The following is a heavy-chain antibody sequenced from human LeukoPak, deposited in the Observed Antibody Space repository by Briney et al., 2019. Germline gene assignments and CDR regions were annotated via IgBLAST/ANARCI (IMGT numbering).Heavy chain of an antibody. CDR1: GFTFSSYS. Sequence: GGSLRLSCAASGFTFSSYSMNWVRQAPGKGLEWVSSISSSSYIYYADSVKCRFTISRDNAKNSLYLQMNSLRAEDTAVYYCARDRGPEDYYDSSGYYYFGMDWGQGTLVTVSS. D-gene: IGHD3-22*01. CDR3: ARDRGPEDYYDSSGYYYFGMD. V-gene: IGHV3-21*01. J-gene: IGHJ4*02. CDR2: ISSSSYI.